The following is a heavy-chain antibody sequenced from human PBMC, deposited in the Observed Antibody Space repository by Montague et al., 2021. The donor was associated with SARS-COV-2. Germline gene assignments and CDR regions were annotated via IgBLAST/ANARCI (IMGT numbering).Heavy chain of an antibody. J-gene: IGHJ6*03. CDR1: GGSISSYY. D-gene: IGHD3-3*01. CDR2: IYTSGST. Sequence: SETLSLTCNVSGGSISSYYWSWIRQPAGKGLEWIGRIYTSGSTNYNPSLKSRVTMSVDTSKNQFSLKLSSVTAADTAVYYCAREGGITIFGVVIGSPYYYYMDVWGKGTTVTVSS. CDR3: AREGGITIFGVVIGSPYYYYMDV. V-gene: IGHV4-4*07.